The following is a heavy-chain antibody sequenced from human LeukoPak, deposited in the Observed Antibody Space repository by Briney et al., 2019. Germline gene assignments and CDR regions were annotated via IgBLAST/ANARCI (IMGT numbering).Heavy chain of an antibody. D-gene: IGHD3-3*01. CDR1: GGSIRSYY. Sequence: SETLSLTCTVSGGSIRSYYWSWIRQPPGKGLECIGYIHYSVSTNYNPSLKGRVAISVDTSKIHFSLKLSSVTAADTAVYYCARIYYDFWSRYYPPRYFDYWGQGTLVTVSS. CDR3: ARIYYDFWSRYYPPRYFDY. J-gene: IGHJ4*02. CDR2: IHYSVST. V-gene: IGHV4-59*08.